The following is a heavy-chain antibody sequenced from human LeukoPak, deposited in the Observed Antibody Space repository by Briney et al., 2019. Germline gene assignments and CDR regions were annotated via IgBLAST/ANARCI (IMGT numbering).Heavy chain of an antibody. Sequence: PGGSLRLSCAASGFTFSSYAMHWVRQAPGKGLEWVAVISYDRSNKYYADSVGGRFTISRDNSKNTLYLQMNSLRAEDTAVYYCARGDSFDLEVFDYWGQGTLVTVSS. CDR3: ARGDSFDLEVFDY. J-gene: IGHJ4*02. CDR2: ISYDRSNK. CDR1: GFTFSSYA. D-gene: IGHD1-1*01. V-gene: IGHV3-30-3*01.